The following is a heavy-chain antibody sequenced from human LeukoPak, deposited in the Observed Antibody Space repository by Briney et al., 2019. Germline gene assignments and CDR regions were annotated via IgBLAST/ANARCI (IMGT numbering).Heavy chain of an antibody. D-gene: IGHD3-9*01. J-gene: IGHJ4*02. CDR3: AKDRDILTGYLDY. CDR1: GYTFTNYY. CDR2: ISYDGSNK. V-gene: IGHV3-30*18. Sequence: SCKASGYTFTNYYMHWVRQAPGKGLEWVAVISYDGSNKYYVDSVKGRFTISKDNSKNTLYLQMNSLRAEDTAVYYCAKDRDILTGYLDYWGQGTLVTVSS.